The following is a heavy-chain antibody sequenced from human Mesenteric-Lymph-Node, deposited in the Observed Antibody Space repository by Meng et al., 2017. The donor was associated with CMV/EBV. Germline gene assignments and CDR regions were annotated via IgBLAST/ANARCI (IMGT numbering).Heavy chain of an antibody. D-gene: IGHD3-10*01. J-gene: IGHJ4*02. CDR2: IYHTGIT. Sequence: CAVSGDSIASSNWWTWVRQSPGKGLEWIGQIYHTGITDYNPSLKSRVTISVDKSKNQFSLNLKFVAAADTAVYFCATSPGYPREFGYWGQGTLVTVSS. CDR1: GDSIASSNW. CDR3: ATSPGYPREFGY. V-gene: IGHV4-4*01.